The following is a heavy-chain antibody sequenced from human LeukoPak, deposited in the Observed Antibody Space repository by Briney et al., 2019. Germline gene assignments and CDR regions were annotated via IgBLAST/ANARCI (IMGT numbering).Heavy chain of an antibody. Sequence: TGGSLRLSCAASRFTFSSYAMSWVRQAPGKGLEWVSAISGGGAGTYYADSVKGRFTIPRDNSKNTLYLQMYSLRAEDTAVYYCARLPAAINGYFDPWGQGTLVTVSS. J-gene: IGHJ5*02. CDR3: ARLPAAINGYFDP. V-gene: IGHV3-23*01. D-gene: IGHD2-2*01. CDR1: RFTFSSYA. CDR2: ISGGGAGT.